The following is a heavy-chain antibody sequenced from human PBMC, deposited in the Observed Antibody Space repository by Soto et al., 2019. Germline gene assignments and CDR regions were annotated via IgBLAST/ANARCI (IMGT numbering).Heavy chain of an antibody. CDR3: AKDHYGEDPGRDYFDY. J-gene: IGHJ4*02. V-gene: IGHV3-23*01. D-gene: IGHD4-17*01. CDR1: GVTFSSYA. Sequence: SLRLSCAASGVTFSSYAMSWVRQAPGKGLEWVSAISGSGGSTYYADSVKGRFTISRDNSKNTLYLQMNSLRAEDTAVYYCAKDHYGEDPGRDYFDYWGQGTLVTVSS. CDR2: ISGSGGST.